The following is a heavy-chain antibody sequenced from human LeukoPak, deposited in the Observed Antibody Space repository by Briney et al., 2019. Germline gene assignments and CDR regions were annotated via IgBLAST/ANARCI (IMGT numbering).Heavy chain of an antibody. CDR1: GFTFSSYS. J-gene: IGHJ6*02. D-gene: IGHD1-1*01. CDR2: ISSSSSYI. Sequence: GGSLRLSCAASGFTFSSYSMNWVRQAPGKGLEWVSSISSSSSYIYYADSVKGRFTISRDNAKNSLYLQMNSLRAEDTAVYYCARDGIQYIRNGMDVWGQGTTVTVSS. CDR3: ARDGIQYIRNGMDV. V-gene: IGHV3-21*01.